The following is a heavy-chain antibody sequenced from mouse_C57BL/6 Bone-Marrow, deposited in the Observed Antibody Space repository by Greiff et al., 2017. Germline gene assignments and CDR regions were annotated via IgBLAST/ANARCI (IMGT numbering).Heavy chain of an antibody. D-gene: IGHD3-1*01. CDR1: GFTFSSYA. J-gene: IGHJ2*01. V-gene: IGHV5-4*01. CDR3: AREGLVYYFDY. Sequence: EVMLVESGGGLVKPGGSLKLSCAASGFTFSSYAMSWVRPTPEKRLEWVATISDGGSYTYYPDNVKGRFTISRDNAKNNLYLQMSHLKSEDTAMYYCAREGLVYYFDYWGQGTTLTVSS. CDR2: ISDGGSYT.